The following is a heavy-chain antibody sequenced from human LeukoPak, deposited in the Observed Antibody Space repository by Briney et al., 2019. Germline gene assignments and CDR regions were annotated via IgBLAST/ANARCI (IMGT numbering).Heavy chain of an antibody. D-gene: IGHD6-13*01. V-gene: IGHV4-38-2*02. CDR1: GYSISSGYY. Sequence: SETLSLTCTVSGYSISSGYYWGWIRQPPGKGLEWTGSIDHSGSTYYNPSLKSRVTISVDTSKNQFSLKQSSVTAADTAVYYCARDSPYSSSWSDAFDIWGQGTMVTVSS. CDR2: IDHSGST. CDR3: ARDSPYSSSWSDAFDI. J-gene: IGHJ3*02.